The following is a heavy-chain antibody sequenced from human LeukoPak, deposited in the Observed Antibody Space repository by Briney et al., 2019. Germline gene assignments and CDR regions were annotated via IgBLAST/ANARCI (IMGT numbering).Heavy chain of an antibody. CDR1: GFTFSSYG. CDR2: MWYDESNK. J-gene: IGHJ3*02. CDR3: ARVRGNIAFDI. V-gene: IGHV3-33*01. Sequence: GRSLRLSCEASGFTFSSYGMHWVRQAPGKGLEWVAVMWYDESNKYYADSVKGRFTISRDNSKNTLYLQMDSLRAEDTAVYYCARVRGNIAFDIWGQGTMVTVSS.